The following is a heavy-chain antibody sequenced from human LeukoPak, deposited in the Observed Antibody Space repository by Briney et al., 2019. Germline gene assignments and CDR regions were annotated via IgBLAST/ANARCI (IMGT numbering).Heavy chain of an antibody. CDR3: ARDPPQALYGSYDY. CDR1: GYTFTGYY. V-gene: IGHV1-2*06. D-gene: IGHD3-10*01. J-gene: IGHJ4*02. Sequence: ASVKVSGKASGYTFTGYYMHWVRQAPGQGLEWMGRINPNSGGTNYAQKFQGRVTMTRDTSISTAYMELSRLRSDDTAVYYCARDPPQALYGSYDYWGQGTLVTVSS. CDR2: INPNSGGT.